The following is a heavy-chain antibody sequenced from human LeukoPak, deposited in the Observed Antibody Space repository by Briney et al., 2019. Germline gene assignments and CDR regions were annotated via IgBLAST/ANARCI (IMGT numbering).Heavy chain of an antibody. Sequence: GGSLRLSCAASGFTFSSYAIHWVRQAPGKGPDWVAVISYDGSTTYYADSVKGRFTISRDNSNNMVYLQMNSLRAEDTAVYYCAKVHLTYKYDSSGYGFQDYWGQGTLVTVSS. J-gene: IGHJ4*02. CDR2: ISYDGSTT. CDR1: GFTFSSYA. V-gene: IGHV3-30*18. D-gene: IGHD3-22*01. CDR3: AKVHLTYKYDSSGYGFQDY.